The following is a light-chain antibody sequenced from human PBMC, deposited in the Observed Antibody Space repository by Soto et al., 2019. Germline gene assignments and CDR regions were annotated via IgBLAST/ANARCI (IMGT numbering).Light chain of an antibody. CDR3: QQSYSTPIP. CDR1: QVISNY. J-gene: IGKJ5*01. CDR2: AAS. Sequence: DIHMTQSPSSLSGSVGGGGTSTFLASQVISNYLAWYEQKPGKARKLLIYAASSLQSGVPSRFSGSGSGTDFTLAISSLQPEDFATYYCQQSYSTPIPFGQGTRLEN. V-gene: IGKV1-39*01.